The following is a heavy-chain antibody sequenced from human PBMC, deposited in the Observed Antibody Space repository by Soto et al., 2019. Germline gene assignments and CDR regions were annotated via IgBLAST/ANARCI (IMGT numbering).Heavy chain of an antibody. CDR3: ARGEGIAAHYGMDV. D-gene: IGHD6-13*01. J-gene: IGHJ6*02. V-gene: IGHV1-69*13. CDR2: IIPIFGTA. CDR1: GGTFSSYA. Sequence: ASVKVSCKASGGTFSSYAISWVRQAPGQGLEWMGGIIPIFGTANYAQKFQGRVTITAGESTSTAYMELSSLRSEDTAVYYCARGEGIAAHYGMDVWGQGTTVTVSS.